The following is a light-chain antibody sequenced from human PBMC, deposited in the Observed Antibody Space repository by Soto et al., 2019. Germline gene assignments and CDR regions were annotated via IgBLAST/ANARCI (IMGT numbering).Light chain of an antibody. CDR2: DAS. J-gene: IGKJ1*01. CDR3: QQYETFSGT. Sequence: DIQMTQSTSTLSASVGDKVTVTGRASQSVSGWLAWYQQKPGEAPKLLIYDASALPRGVPSRFSGSGSGTKFTLTIASLQPDDFATYYCQQYETFSGTFGPGTKVDIK. CDR1: QSVSGW. V-gene: IGKV1-5*01.